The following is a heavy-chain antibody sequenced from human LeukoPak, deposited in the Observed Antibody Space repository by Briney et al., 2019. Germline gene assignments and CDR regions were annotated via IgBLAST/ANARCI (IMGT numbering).Heavy chain of an antibody. CDR2: IYYSGST. Sequence: SETLSLTCTVSGGSISSSSYYWGWIRQPPGKGLEWIGSIYYSGSTYYNPSLKSRVTISVDTSKNQFSLKLSSVTAADTAVYYCVWGSSWAFDYWGQGTLVTVSS. V-gene: IGHV4-39*07. CDR3: VWGSSWAFDY. J-gene: IGHJ4*02. D-gene: IGHD6-13*01. CDR1: GGSISSSSYY.